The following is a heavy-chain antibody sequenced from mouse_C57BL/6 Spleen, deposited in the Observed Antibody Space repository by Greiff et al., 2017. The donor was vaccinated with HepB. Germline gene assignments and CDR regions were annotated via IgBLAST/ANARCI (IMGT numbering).Heavy chain of an antibody. CDR3: TTSNTGFAY. J-gene: IGHJ3*01. Sequence: VQLQQSGAELVRPGASVKLSCPASGFNIKDDYMHWVKQRPEQGLEWIGWIDPENGDTEYASKFQGKATITADTSSNPAYLQLSSLTSEDTAVYYCTTSNTGFAYWGQGTLVTVSA. CDR2: IDPENGDT. V-gene: IGHV14-4*01. D-gene: IGHD2-5*01. CDR1: GFNIKDDY.